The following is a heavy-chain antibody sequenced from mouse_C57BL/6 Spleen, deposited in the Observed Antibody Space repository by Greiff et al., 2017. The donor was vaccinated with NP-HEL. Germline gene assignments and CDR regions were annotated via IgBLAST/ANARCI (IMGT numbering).Heavy chain of an antibody. CDR3: ASSYGYKLLFDY. J-gene: IGHJ2*01. D-gene: IGHD2-2*01. V-gene: IGHV1-53*01. Sequence: LQPGTELVKPGASVKLSCKASGYTFTSYWMHWVKQRPGQGLEWIGNINPSNGGTNYNEKFKSKATLTVDKSSSTANMQLSSLTSEDSAVYYCASSYGYKLLFDYWGQGTTLTVSS. CDR2: INPSNGGT. CDR1: GYTFTSYW.